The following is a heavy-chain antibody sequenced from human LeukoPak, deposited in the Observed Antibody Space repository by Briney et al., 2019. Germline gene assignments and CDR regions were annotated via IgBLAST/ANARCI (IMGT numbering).Heavy chain of an antibody. CDR2: INPNSGGT. Sequence: GASVKVSCKASGYTFTGYYMHWVRQAPGQGLEWMGWINPNSGGTNYAQKFQGRVTMTRDTSISTAYMELSRLRSGDTAVYYCARLAGTARYWMVVDCSGGSCYFDYWGQGTLVTVSS. V-gene: IGHV1-2*02. CDR3: ARLAGTARYWMVVDCSGGSCYFDY. J-gene: IGHJ4*02. D-gene: IGHD2-15*01. CDR1: GYTFTGYY.